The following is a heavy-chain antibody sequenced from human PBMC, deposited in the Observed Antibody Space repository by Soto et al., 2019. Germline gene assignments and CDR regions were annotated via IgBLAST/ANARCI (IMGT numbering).Heavy chain of an antibody. CDR1: GYTFTTYG. D-gene: IGHD3-10*01. CDR3: ARWYYYGSGSNNWFDS. J-gene: IGHJ5*01. Sequence: HPLASVKVSLKASGYTFTTYGISWVRQAPGQGREWMGWISAYNGNTNYEQKLKGRVTMTTDTSTSTAYMELRSLRSDDTAVYYCARWYYYGSGSNNWFDSWGQGTLVTVSS. CDR2: ISAYNGNT. V-gene: IGHV1-18*01.